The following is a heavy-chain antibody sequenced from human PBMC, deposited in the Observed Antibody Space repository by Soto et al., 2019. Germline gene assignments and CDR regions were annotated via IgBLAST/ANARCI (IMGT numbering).Heavy chain of an antibody. D-gene: IGHD3-3*01. CDR2: INPSGGST. CDR1: GYTFTSYY. Sequence: GASVKVSCKASGYTFTSYYMHWVRQAPGQGLEWMGIINPSGGSTSYAQKFQGRVTMTRDESTSTAYMEVTSLRSEDTAVYYCARAPILVGVTPYENYFDSWGQGTLVTVSS. V-gene: IGHV1-46*01. CDR3: ARAPILVGVTPYENYFDS. J-gene: IGHJ4*02.